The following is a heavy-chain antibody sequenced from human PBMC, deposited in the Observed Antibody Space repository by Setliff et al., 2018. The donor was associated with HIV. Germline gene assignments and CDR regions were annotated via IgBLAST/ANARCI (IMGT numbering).Heavy chain of an antibody. V-gene: IGHV1-24*01. CDR3: ACKVYCTNGVCLDAFDI. CDR1: GYTLTELS. CDR2: FDPKDGKT. Sequence: ASVKVSCKVSGYTLTELSRHWVRQAPGKGLEWMGSFDPKDGKTRYAQKFQGRVTITADESTSTAYMELSSLRSEDTAVYYCACKVYCTNGVCLDAFDIWGQGTMVTVSS. J-gene: IGHJ3*02. D-gene: IGHD2-8*01.